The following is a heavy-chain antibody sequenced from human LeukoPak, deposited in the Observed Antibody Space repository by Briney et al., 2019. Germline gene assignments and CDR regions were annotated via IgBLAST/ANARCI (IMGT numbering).Heavy chain of an antibody. J-gene: IGHJ5*02. D-gene: IGHD6-19*01. V-gene: IGHV1-2*02. CDR2: INPNSGGT. CDR1: GYTFTGYY. CDR3: AREGAAPVAGTAGNWFDP. Sequence: ASVKVSCKASGYTFTGYYMHWVRQAPGQGLEWMGWINPNSGGTNYAQKFQGRVTMTRDTSSSTAYMELTSLRSDDTAVYYRAREGAAPVAGTAGNWFDPWGQGTLVTVSS.